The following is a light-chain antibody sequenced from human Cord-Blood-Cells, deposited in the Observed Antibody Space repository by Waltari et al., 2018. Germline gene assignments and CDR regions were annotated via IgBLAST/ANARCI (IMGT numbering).Light chain of an antibody. Sequence: DIQMTQSPSSLSASVGDRVTITCRASQSISSYLNWYQQKPGKAPKLLIYAASSLQSGGPSRFSGSGSGTDFTLTISSLQPEELATYYCQQRYSTPRTFGQGTKVEIK. V-gene: IGKV1-39*01. J-gene: IGKJ1*01. CDR3: QQRYSTPRT. CDR1: QSISSY. CDR2: AAS.